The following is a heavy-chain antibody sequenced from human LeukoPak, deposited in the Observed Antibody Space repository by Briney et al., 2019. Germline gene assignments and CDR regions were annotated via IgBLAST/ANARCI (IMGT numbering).Heavy chain of an antibody. CDR1: GGTFSMYA. CDR3: ARGDYYDSSGLFDY. D-gene: IGHD3-22*01. V-gene: IGHV1-69*06. J-gene: IGHJ4*02. Sequence: ASVKVSCKSSGGTFSMYAISWVRQAPGQGGEWMGRIIPIFGTPNYAQKFQGRVTISADKSTNTAYMEVTSLRSEDTAVYYCARGDYYDSSGLFDYWGQGTLVTDSS. CDR2: IIPIFGTP.